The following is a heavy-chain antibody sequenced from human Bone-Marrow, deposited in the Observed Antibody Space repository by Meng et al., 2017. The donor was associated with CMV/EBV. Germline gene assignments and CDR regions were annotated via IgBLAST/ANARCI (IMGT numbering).Heavy chain of an antibody. CDR3: AKDRRRITIFGVVNNWFDP. J-gene: IGHJ5*02. D-gene: IGHD3-3*01. Sequence: GGSLRLSCAASGITFSNYGLSWVRQAPGKGLEWVSAISGSGGSTYYADSVKGRFTISRDNSKNTLYLQMNSLSAEDTAVYYCAKDRRRITIFGVVNNWFDPWGQGTLVTVSS. CDR1: GITFSNYG. V-gene: IGHV3-23*01. CDR2: ISGSGGST.